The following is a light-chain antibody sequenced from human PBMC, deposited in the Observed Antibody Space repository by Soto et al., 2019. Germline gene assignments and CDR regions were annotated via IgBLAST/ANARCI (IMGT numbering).Light chain of an antibody. V-gene: IGKV3-15*01. Sequence: EIVMTQSPATLTVSPGDTATLSCRASQSLGGNLAWYQQKPGQAPRLLIFRASSRATGVPARFSASASGTEFTLTISGLQSDDFAVYYCKQYNNWTPWTFGPGTKVEIK. CDR1: QSLGGN. CDR2: RAS. CDR3: KQYNNWTPWT. J-gene: IGKJ1*01.